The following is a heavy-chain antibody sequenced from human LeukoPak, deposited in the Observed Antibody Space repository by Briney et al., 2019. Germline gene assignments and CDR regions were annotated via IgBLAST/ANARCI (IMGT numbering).Heavy chain of an antibody. Sequence: PGGSLRLSCAASGFTFSTYDMHWVRQPTGKGLEWVSAIGGSGGSTYYADSVKGRFTISRDNSKNTLYLQMNSLRAEDTAVYYCARVGDDSSGYYYPFDYWGQGTLVTVSS. V-gene: IGHV3-23*01. D-gene: IGHD3-22*01. J-gene: IGHJ4*02. CDR3: ARVGDDSSGYYYPFDY. CDR1: GFTFSTYD. CDR2: IGGSGGST.